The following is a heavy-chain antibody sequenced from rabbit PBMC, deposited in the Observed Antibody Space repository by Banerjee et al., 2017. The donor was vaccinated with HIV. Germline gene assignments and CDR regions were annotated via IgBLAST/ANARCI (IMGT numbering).Heavy chain of an antibody. D-gene: IGHD8-1*01. CDR3: ARATWGYDTDFHP. CDR2: IGTGSSGNT. Sequence: QSLEESGGDLVKPGASLTLTCTASGFSFSGTYHMCWVRQAPGKGLEWIACIGTGSSGNTYYASWAKGRFTISKTSSTTVTLQMTSLTAADTATYFCARATWGYDTDFHPWGPGTLVTVS. CDR1: GFSFSGTYH. J-gene: IGHJ2*01. V-gene: IGHV1S40*01.